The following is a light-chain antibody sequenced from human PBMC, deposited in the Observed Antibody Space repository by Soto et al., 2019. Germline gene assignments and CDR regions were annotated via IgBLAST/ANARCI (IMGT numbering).Light chain of an antibody. J-gene: IGLJ2*01. CDR3: QSYDSSLRVYVV. CDR2: GNN. CDR1: SANIGAGYD. Sequence: QSVLTQPPSVSGAPGQSITSSCTGSSANIGAGYDVHWYQQFPGTAPKLLIHGNNDRPSGVSDRFSASKSGTSASLAITGLQAEDEADYYCQSYDSSLRVYVVFGGGTKLTVL. V-gene: IGLV1-40*01.